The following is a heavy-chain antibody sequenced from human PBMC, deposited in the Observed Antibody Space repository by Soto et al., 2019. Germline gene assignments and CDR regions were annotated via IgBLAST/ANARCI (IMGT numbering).Heavy chain of an antibody. CDR2: IYSGGST. CDR3: ASGVGSCDYSGGGFDY. CDR1: GFTVSSNY. D-gene: IGHD4-17*01. J-gene: IGHJ4*02. V-gene: IGHV3-66*01. Sequence: GGSLRLSCAASGFTVSSNYMSWVRQAPGKGLEWVSVIYSGGSTYYADSVKGRFTISRDNSKNTLYLQMNSLRAEDTAVYYCASGVGSCDYSGGGFDYWGQGTLVTVSS.